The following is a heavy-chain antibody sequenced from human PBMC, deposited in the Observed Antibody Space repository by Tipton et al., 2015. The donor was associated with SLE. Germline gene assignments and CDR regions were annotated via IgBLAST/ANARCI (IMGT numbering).Heavy chain of an antibody. CDR1: GGSFSGYY. Sequence: TLSLTCAVYGGSFSGYYWSWIRQPPGKGLEWIGEINHSGSTNYNPSLKSRVTISVDTSKNQFSLKLSSVTAADTAAYYCAGYSSSDLNWFDPWGQGTLVTVSS. J-gene: IGHJ5*02. CDR3: AGYSSSDLNWFDP. D-gene: IGHD6-6*01. V-gene: IGHV4-34*01. CDR2: INHSGST.